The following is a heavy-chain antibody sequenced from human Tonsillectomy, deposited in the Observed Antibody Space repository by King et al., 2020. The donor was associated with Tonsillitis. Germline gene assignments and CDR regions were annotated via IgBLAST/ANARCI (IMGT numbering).Heavy chain of an antibody. J-gene: IGHJ4*02. CDR3: TRRGGDYVFDY. Sequence: VQLVESGGGLVQPGGSLRLSCAASGFTFSSYWMHWVRQAPGKGLMWVSRISNDGNRTSYADSVKGRFTISRDNAKNTLYLQMNSLGAEDTAVYYCTRRGGDYVFDYWGQGTLGTVSS. CDR2: ISNDGNRT. D-gene: IGHD4-17*01. CDR1: GFTFSSYW. V-gene: IGHV3-74*01.